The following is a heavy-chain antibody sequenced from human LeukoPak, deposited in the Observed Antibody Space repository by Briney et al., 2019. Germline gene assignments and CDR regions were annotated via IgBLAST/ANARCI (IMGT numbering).Heavy chain of an antibody. CDR3: AKDRGPYCSGGSRYSFDY. J-gene: IGHJ4*02. CDR2: ISYDGSNK. Sequence: GGSLRLSCAASGFTFSSYGMHWVRQAPGKGLEWVPVISYDGSNKYYADSVKGRFTISRDNSKNTLYLQMNSLRAEDTAVYYCAKDRGPYCSGGSRYSFDYWGQGTLVTVSS. D-gene: IGHD2-15*01. V-gene: IGHV3-30*18. CDR1: GFTFSSYG.